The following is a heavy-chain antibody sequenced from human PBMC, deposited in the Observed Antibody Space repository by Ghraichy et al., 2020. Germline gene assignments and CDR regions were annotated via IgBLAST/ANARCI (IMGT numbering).Heavy chain of an antibody. V-gene: IGHV3-49*04. CDR1: GFSVGDYA. CDR2: IRHKAYSGTT. D-gene: IGHD6-13*01. CDR3: TRGGASARYYSDY. J-gene: IGHJ4*02. Sequence: GGSLRLSCTASGFSVGDYALSWVRQAPGKGLEWVSFIRHKAYSGTTEYAASVKGRFTISRDDSKTTAYLQMNSLKTEDTAVYYCTRGGASARYYSDYWGQRTLVTVSS.